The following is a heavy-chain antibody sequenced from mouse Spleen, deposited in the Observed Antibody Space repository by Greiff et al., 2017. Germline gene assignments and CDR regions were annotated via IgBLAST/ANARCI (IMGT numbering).Heavy chain of an antibody. CDR2: IYPGDGDT. Sequence: VQLQQSGPELVKPGASVKISCKASGYAFSSSWMNWVKQRHGKGLEWIGRIYPGDGDTNDNGKFKGKATLTADKSSSTAYMQLSSLTSEDSAVYYCARRIIVYFDYWGQGTTLTVSS. J-gene: IGHJ2*01. D-gene: IGHD2-12*01. V-gene: IGHV1-82*01. CDR3: ARRIIVYFDY. CDR1: GYAFSSSW.